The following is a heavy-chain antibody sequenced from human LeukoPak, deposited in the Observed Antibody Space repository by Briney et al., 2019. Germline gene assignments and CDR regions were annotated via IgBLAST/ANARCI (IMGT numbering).Heavy chain of an antibody. CDR3: AKRAEDTARPFFDY. CDR2: ITGSGATT. J-gene: IGHJ4*02. D-gene: IGHD5-18*01. V-gene: IGHV3-23*01. Sequence: PGGSLRLSCVAPGFTSSSYAINWLRQAPGKGLEWVSAITGSGATTYYADSVRGRFTISRDNSKNTVYLQMNSLRGEDTAVYYCAKRAEDTARPFFDYWGQGTLVTVSS. CDR1: GFTSSSYA.